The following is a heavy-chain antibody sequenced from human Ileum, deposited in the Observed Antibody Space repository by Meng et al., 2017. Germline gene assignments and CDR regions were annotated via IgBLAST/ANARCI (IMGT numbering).Heavy chain of an antibody. V-gene: IGHV3-23*01. J-gene: IGHJ4*02. CDR1: GFPFSFYA. Sequence: EVQLLPSGGGFVESGGSLGFSCAASGFPFSFYAMGWVRQAPGQGLELVSAISASGDSTYYADSVKGRFTVSRDNSKYTLYLQMESLRAEDTAMYYCAFDFWGQGTLVTVSS. CDR3: AFDF. CDR2: ISASGDST.